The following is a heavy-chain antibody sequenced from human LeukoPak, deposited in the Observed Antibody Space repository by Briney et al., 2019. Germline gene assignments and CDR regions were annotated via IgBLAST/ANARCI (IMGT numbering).Heavy chain of an antibody. CDR3: ARELKKIGYSSSWYHFDY. CDR1: GFTFSSYS. J-gene: IGHJ4*02. CDR2: INHSGST. V-gene: IGHV4-34*01. D-gene: IGHD6-13*01. Sequence: GSLRLSCAASGFTFSSYSMNWVRQPPGKGLEWIGEINHSGSTNYNPSLKSRVTISVDTSKNQFSLKLSSVTAADTAVYYCARELKKIGYSSSWYHFDYWGQGTLVTVSS.